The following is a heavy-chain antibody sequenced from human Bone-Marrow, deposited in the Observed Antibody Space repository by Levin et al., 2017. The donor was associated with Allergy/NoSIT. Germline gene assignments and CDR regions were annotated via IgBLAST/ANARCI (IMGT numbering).Heavy chain of an antibody. V-gene: IGHV4-39*07. CDR2: LYYSGSA. CDR3: VREQGYCLPSECSAQHFDH. Sequence: SQTLSLTCSVSGASIISSRYYWGWIRQPPGKRLEWIGSLYYSGSAYYNPSLRSRVAISVDTSKRQLSLNLTSVTAADSAVYYCVREQGYCLPSECSAQHFDHWGQGIPVIVSS. D-gene: IGHD2-15*01. CDR1: GASIISSRYY. J-gene: IGHJ4*02.